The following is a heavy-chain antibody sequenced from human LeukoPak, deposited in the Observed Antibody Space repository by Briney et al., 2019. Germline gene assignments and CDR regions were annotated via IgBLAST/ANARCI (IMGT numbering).Heavy chain of an antibody. V-gene: IGHV1-69*13. CDR1: GGTFINYA. Sequence: SVKVSCKASGGTFINYAISWVRQAPGQGLEWMGGIIPMFGPTNYAQRFQGRVTITADESTSTVYMELSSLTSEDTAVYYCARDRHSGDYYYYGMDVWGQGTLVTVSS. D-gene: IGHD3-10*01. J-gene: IGHJ6*02. CDR2: IIPMFGPT. CDR3: ARDRHSGDYYYYGMDV.